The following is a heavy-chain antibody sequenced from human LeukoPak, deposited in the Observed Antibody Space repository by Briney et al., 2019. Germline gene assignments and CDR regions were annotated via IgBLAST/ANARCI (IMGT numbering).Heavy chain of an antibody. V-gene: IGHV3-15*01. J-gene: IGHJ4*02. CDR3: TTATMIRGVSDY. Sequence: VGSLRLSCADSGFTFSDAWMSWVRQAPGRGLEWVGRIKSKTDGAATDYAAPVKGRFTISRDDSKNTLFLQMNSLRTEDTAVYYCTTATMIRGVSDYWGQGTLVTVSS. D-gene: IGHD3-10*01. CDR1: GFTFSDAW. CDR2: IKSKTDGAAT.